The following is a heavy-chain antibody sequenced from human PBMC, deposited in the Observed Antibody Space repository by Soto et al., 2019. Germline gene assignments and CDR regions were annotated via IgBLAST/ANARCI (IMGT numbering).Heavy chain of an antibody. CDR3: AKTDGSGSYNYYYYYGMDV. V-gene: IGHV3-30*18. D-gene: IGHD3-10*01. CDR1: GFTFSSYG. CDR2: ISYDGSNK. J-gene: IGHJ6*02. Sequence: GGSLRLSCAASGFTFSSYGMHWVRQAPGKGLEWVAVISYDGSNKYYADSVKGRFTISRDNSKNTLYLQMNSLRAEDTAVYYCAKTDGSGSYNYYYYYGMDVWGQGTTVTVSS.